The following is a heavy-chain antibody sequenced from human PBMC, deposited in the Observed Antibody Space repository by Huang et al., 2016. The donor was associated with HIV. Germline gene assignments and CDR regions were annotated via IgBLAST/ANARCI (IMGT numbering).Heavy chain of an antibody. CDR2: IYSSGTT. D-gene: IGHD3-9*01. Sequence: QVQLQESGPGLVKPSETLSLACSVSGDSVSNHYWNWIRQTPGKGLEWIGRIYSSGTTSYNPSLKNRVSFSRDTSKNQFALNVTSVTAADTAVYYCARGFDILVDRFDFWGQGTLVTVSS. CDR3: ARGFDILVDRFDF. J-gene: IGHJ4*02. V-gene: IGHV4-59*02. CDR1: GDSVSNHY.